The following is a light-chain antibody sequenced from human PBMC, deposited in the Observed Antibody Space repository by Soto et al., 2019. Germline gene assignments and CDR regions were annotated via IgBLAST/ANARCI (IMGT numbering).Light chain of an antibody. CDR1: NIGNKR. CDR2: YDS. V-gene: IGLV3-21*04. Sequence: SYELTQPPSVSVAPEKTATITCGANNIGNKRVHWYRQKPGQAPVLLISYDSDRPSGIPERFSGSNSENTATLTISRVEAGDEADYYCQVWDIMTDNYVFGSGTKVTVL. CDR3: QVWDIMTDNYV. J-gene: IGLJ1*01.